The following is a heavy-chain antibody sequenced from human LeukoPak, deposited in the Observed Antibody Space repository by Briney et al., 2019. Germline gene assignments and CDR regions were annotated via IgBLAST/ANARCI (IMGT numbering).Heavy chain of an antibody. CDR2: IHYSGST. J-gene: IGHJ5*02. D-gene: IGHD6-6*01. Sequence: PSETLSLTCSLSGPPISIHHWICLPHPPGKGLEWIGYIHYSGSTNCNPSLKSRVTISLDTSKNQFSLKLSSVTAADTAVYYCARRSGQLGWFDPWGQGTLVTVSS. CDR1: GPPISIHH. CDR3: ARRSGQLGWFDP. V-gene: IGHV4-59*08.